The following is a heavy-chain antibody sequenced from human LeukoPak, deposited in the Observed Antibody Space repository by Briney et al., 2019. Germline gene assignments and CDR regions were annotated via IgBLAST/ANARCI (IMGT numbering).Heavy chain of an antibody. CDR2: ISDSGSET. CDR1: GFTFNSYA. D-gene: IGHD3-10*01. J-gene: IGHJ5*02. Sequence: QAGGSLRLSCAASGFTFNSYAMSWVRQAPGKGLEWVSVISDSGSETFYADSVKGRLTISRDNSKNTLYLQINSLRAEDTAIYYCAKGVGWFPSWGQGTLVTVSS. V-gene: IGHV3-23*01. CDR3: AKGVGWFPS.